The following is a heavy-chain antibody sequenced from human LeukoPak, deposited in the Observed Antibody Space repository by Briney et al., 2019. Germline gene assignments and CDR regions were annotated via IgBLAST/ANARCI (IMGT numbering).Heavy chain of an antibody. V-gene: IGHV3-7*01. CDR3: ARLVKDSSGYYAPAGVDY. CDR1: GFTFSNYA. Sequence: PGGSLRLSCAASGFTFSNYALHWVRQAPGKGLEWVANIKQDGSEKYYVDSVKGRFTISRDNAKNSLYLQMNSLRAEDTAVYYXARLVKDSSGYYAPAGVDYWGQGTLVTVSS. CDR2: IKQDGSEK. J-gene: IGHJ4*02. D-gene: IGHD3-22*01.